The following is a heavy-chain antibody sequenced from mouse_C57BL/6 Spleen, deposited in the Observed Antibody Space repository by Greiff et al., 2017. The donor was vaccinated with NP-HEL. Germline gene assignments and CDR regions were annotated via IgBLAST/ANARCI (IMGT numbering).Heavy chain of an antibody. CDR1: GYSITSGYY. CDR2: ISYDGSN. D-gene: IGHD2-3*01. Sequence: ESGPGLVKPSQSPSLTCSVTGYSITSGYYWNWIRQFPGNKLEWMGYISYDGSNNYNPSLKNRISITRDTSKNQFFLKLNSVTTEDTATYYCARKDGYLAWFAYWGQGTLVTVSA. J-gene: IGHJ3*01. V-gene: IGHV3-6*01. CDR3: ARKDGYLAWFAY.